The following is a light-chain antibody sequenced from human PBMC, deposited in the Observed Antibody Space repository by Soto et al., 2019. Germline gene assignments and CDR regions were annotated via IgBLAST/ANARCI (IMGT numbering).Light chain of an antibody. CDR1: QSVSSSY. V-gene: IGKV3-20*01. CDR3: QQYGSSPSYT. J-gene: IGKJ2*01. Sequence: VVLPQSPGTLSLSPGERATLSCMASQSVSSSYLAWYQQKPGQAPRLLIYGASSRATGIPDRFSGSGSGTDFTLTISRLEPEDFAVYYCQQYGSSPSYTFGQG. CDR2: GAS.